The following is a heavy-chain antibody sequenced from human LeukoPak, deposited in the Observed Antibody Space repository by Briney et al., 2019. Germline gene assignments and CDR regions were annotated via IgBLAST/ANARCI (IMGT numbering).Heavy chain of an antibody. CDR3: ARGQCSGGSCSIDY. V-gene: IGHV3-74*01. Sequence: TGGSLRLSCAASGFAFSSHWMHWVRQVLGKGLVWVSRINSDGSNTIYADSVEGRFTISRDNAKNSLYLQMNSLRAEDTAVYYCARGQCSGGSCSIDYWGQATLVTVSS. J-gene: IGHJ4*02. CDR1: GFAFSSHW. CDR2: INSDGSNT. D-gene: IGHD2-15*01.